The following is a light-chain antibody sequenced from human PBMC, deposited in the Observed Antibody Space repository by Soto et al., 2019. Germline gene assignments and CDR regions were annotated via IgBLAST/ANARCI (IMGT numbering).Light chain of an antibody. V-gene: IGKV1-9*01. CDR3: QQLNSYPLT. CDR1: QGISSF. Sequence: DIQLTQSPSFLSESVGDRVTITCRASQGISSFLAWYQQKPGKVPKLLIYGASTLPSGFPSRFSGSGSGTEFTLTISSLQPEDFAVYYCQQLNSYPLTFGGGTKVEIK. J-gene: IGKJ4*01. CDR2: GAS.